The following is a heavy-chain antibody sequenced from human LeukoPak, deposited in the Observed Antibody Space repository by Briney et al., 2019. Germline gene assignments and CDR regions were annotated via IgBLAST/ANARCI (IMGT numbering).Heavy chain of an antibody. CDR3: AGITMVRGVILFDY. D-gene: IGHD3-10*01. CDR1: GGSISSGGYS. CDR2: IYHSGST. J-gene: IGHJ4*02. V-gene: IGHV4-30-2*02. Sequence: SQTLSLTCAVSGGSISSGGYSWSWIRQPPGKGLEWIGYIYHSGSTYYNPSLKSRVTISVDTSKNQFSLKLSSVTAADTAVYYCAGITMVRGVILFDYWGQGTLVTVSS.